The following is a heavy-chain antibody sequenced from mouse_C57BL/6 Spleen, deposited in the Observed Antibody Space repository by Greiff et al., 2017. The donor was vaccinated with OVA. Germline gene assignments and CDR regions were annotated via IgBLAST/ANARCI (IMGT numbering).Heavy chain of an antibody. D-gene: IGHD1-1*01. CDR2: IYPSDSET. Sequence: QVHVKQPGAELVRPGSSVKLSCKASGYTFTSYWMDWVKQRPGQGLEWIGNIYPSDSETHYNQKFKDKATLTVDKSSSTAYMQLSSLTSEDSAVYYCARDDYGSGGWYFDVWGTGTTVTVSS. CDR3: ARDDYGSGGWYFDV. J-gene: IGHJ1*03. V-gene: IGHV1-61*01. CDR1: GYTFTSYW.